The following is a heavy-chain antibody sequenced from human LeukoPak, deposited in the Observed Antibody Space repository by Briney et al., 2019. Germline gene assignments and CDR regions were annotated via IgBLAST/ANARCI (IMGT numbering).Heavy chain of an antibody. CDR1: GGSISKDY. J-gene: IGHJ6*02. D-gene: IGHD3-9*01. V-gene: IGHV4-59*11. CDR2: VSHSGFN. CDR3: ARQPLRYFDRNGGRDYYYGMDV. Sequence: SETLSLTCTVSGGSISKDYWSWIRQPPGKGLEWVGYVSHSGFNKSNGDITVYNPSLESRVTTSRDTSKNQFSLKLSSVTAADTAVYYCARQPLRYFDRNGGRDYYYGMDVWGQGTTVTVSS.